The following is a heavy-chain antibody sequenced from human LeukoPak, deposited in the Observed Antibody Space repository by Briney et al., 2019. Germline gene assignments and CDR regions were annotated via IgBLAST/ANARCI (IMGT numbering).Heavy chain of an antibody. CDR2: IYYSGST. J-gene: IGHJ4*02. Sequence: SETLSLTCTVSGGSINSYYWSWIRQPPGKGLEWIGYIYYSGSTNHNPSLKSRVTMSVDTSKNQFSPKLSSVTAADTAVYYCARIRYSNYSLDYWGRGTLVTVSS. CDR1: GGSINSYY. CDR3: ARIRYSNYSLDY. D-gene: IGHD4-11*01. V-gene: IGHV4-59*01.